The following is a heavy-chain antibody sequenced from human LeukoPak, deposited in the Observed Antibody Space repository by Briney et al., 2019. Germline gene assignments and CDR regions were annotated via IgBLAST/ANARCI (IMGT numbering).Heavy chain of an antibody. CDR2: IYCSGST. Sequence: PSETLSLTCTVSGGSISSSSYYWGWIRQPPGKGLEWIGSIYCSGSTYYNPSLKSRVTISVDTSKNQFSLKLSSVTAADTAVYYCARLLGYCSSTSCSRTHYYYFYYMDVWGKGTTVTVSS. J-gene: IGHJ6*03. D-gene: IGHD2-2*01. CDR3: ARLLGYCSSTSCSRTHYYYFYYMDV. V-gene: IGHV4-39*07. CDR1: GGSISSSSYY.